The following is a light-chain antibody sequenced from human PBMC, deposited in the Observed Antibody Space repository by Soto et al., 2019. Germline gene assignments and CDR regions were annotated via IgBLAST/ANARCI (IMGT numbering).Light chain of an antibody. CDR3: QQYNSDPYS. CDR1: QNIDSW. CDR2: DAS. Sequence: DILVTQSLSTLSAAAGDRVTISSRASQNIDSWLPGYQQKPGKAPNLLISDASMLESGDPSRFNGSGTCTKFTLTISSLQPDDFTTYYCQQYNSDPYSFAPRTKV. J-gene: IGKJ3*01. V-gene: IGKV1-5*01.